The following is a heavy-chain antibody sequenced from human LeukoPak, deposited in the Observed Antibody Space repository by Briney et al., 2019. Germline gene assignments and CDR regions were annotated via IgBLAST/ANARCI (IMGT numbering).Heavy chain of an antibody. CDR3: AREGDSSGPTFDY. V-gene: IGHV4-39*02. Sequence: SETLSLTCTVSDGSISSSSYYWGWIRQPPGKGLEWIGSIYYSGSTYYNPSLKSRVTISVDTSKNQFSLKLSSVTAADTAVYYCAREGDSSGPTFDYWGQGTLVTVSS. D-gene: IGHD3-22*01. CDR2: IYYSGST. J-gene: IGHJ4*02. CDR1: DGSISSSSYY.